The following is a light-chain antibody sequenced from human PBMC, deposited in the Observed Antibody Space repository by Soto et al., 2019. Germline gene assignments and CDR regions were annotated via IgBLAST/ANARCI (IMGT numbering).Light chain of an antibody. CDR3: QQRHMWPIT. V-gene: IGKV3D-20*02. Sequence: IVCTQSPSILALSPADRAALSCSASQSVSSSYLAWYQHKPGQAPRLLIYDTSNRATGIPPRFSGSGSGTDFTLTISSLEPEDSAVYYCQQRHMWPITFGQGTRLEIK. CDR1: QSVSSSY. J-gene: IGKJ5*01. CDR2: DTS.